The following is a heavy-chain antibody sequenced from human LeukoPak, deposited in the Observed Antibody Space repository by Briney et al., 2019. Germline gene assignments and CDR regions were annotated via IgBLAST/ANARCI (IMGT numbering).Heavy chain of an antibody. CDR1: GYTFTGYY. J-gene: IGHJ4*02. D-gene: IGHD6-19*01. CDR3: ASDSAADSNDRYSSGWFHTHFDY. Sequence: ASVKVSCKASGYTFTGYYMHWVRQAPGQGLEWMGWINPDSGGTNYAQKFQGRVTMTRDTSISTAYMELSRLRSDDTAVYYCASDSAADSNDRYSSGWFHTHFDYWGQGTLVTVSS. V-gene: IGHV1-2*02. CDR2: INPDSGGT.